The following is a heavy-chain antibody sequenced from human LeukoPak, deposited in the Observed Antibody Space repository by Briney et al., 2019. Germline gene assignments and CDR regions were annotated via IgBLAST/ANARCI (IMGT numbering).Heavy chain of an antibody. CDR3: AKTKGYSYGYYFDY. Sequence: GGSLRLSCAASGFTFSSYAMHWVRQSLGKGLEWVAVMSYDGFNKYCADSVKGRFTISRDNSKNTLYLQMNSLRAEDTAVYYCAKTKGYSYGYYFDYWGQGTLVTVSS. CDR1: GFTFSSYA. CDR2: MSYDGFNK. D-gene: IGHD5-18*01. V-gene: IGHV3-30*18. J-gene: IGHJ4*02.